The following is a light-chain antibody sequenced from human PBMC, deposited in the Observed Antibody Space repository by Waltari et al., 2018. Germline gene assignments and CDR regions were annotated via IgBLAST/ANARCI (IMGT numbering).Light chain of an antibody. CDR2: DAS. J-gene: IGKJ1*01. Sequence: IVLTQSPASLSLSPGDGATLSCRASQSVGRTLAWYQQRPGQAPRLLIYDASGRATGIPDRFSGSGAGTDFSLTIGRLEPEDFAVYYCQKYGTRPATFGQGTKVEVK. V-gene: IGKV3-20*01. CDR3: QKYGTRPAT. CDR1: QSVGRT.